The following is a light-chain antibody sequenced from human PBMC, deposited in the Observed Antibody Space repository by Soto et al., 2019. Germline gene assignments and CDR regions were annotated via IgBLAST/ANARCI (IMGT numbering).Light chain of an antibody. J-gene: IGKJ2*01. V-gene: IGKV1-39*01. CDR2: AAS. Sequence: DIQMTQSPSSLSASVGDRVTITCRASQSISNYLNWYQQKPGKAPKLLIFAASSLQGGVPSRFSGGGSGTDFTLTISSLQAEDFATFYCQQSYSTPYTFGQGTYLEIK. CDR1: QSISNY. CDR3: QQSYSTPYT.